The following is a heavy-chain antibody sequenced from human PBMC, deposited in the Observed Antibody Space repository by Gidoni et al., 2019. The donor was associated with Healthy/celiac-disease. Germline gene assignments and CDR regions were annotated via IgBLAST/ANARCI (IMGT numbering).Heavy chain of an antibody. CDR3: AREDSYYDILTGPPFLDY. Sequence: QVQLQESGPGLVKPSQTLSLTCTVSGGSISSGSYYWSWIRQPAGKGLEWIGRIYTSGSTNYNPSLKSRVTISVDTSKNQFSLKLSSVTAADTAVYYCAREDSYYDILTGPPFLDYWGQGTLVTVSS. V-gene: IGHV4-61*02. CDR2: IYTSGST. CDR1: GGSISSGSYY. D-gene: IGHD3-9*01. J-gene: IGHJ4*02.